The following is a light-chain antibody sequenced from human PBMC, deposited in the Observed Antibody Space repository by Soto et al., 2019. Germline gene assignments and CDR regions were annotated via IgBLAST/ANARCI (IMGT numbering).Light chain of an antibody. Sequence: IQLTQSPSSLSASVGDRVTITCRASQGISSYLAWYQQKPGKAPKLLIYAASTLQSGVPSRFSGSGSGTDFTLTISSLQPEDFATYYCQQLNSYTFTFGGGTKVDIK. CDR3: QQLNSYTFT. V-gene: IGKV1-9*01. CDR1: QGISSY. J-gene: IGKJ4*01. CDR2: AAS.